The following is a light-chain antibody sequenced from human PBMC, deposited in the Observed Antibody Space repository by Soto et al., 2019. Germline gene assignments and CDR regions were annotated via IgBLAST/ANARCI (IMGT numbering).Light chain of an antibody. CDR3: QQFRRSPYT. J-gene: IGKJ3*01. Sequence: EIVLTQSPGTLSLSPGERATLSCRSSQSVSSSYLAWYQQKPGQAPRLLIYGAAGRATGIPDRFSGSGSGTDFTLTISRLEPEDFGVYYCQQFRRSPYTFGPGTKVDI. V-gene: IGKV3-20*01. CDR1: QSVSSSY. CDR2: GAA.